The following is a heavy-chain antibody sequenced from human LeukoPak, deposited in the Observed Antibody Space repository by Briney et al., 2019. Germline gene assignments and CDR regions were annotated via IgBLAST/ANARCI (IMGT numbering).Heavy chain of an antibody. CDR3: ARRGGADGWGAFDI. CDR1: GFTFSSYA. J-gene: IGHJ3*02. V-gene: IGHV3-23*01. Sequence: GGSLRLSCAASGFTFSSYAMSWVRQAPGKGLEWVTAISGSGGSTYYADSVKGRFTISRDTSKNTLDLQMSSLRVEDTAVYYCARRGGADGWGAFDIWGQGTVVTVSS. CDR2: ISGSGGST. D-gene: IGHD5-24*01.